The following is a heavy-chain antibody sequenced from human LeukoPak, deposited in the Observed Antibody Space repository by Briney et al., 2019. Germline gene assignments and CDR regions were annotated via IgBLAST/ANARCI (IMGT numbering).Heavy chain of an antibody. CDR3: AKVSGADSSGFFDY. D-gene: IGHD3-22*01. V-gene: IGHV3-23*01. CDR1: GGSISSTTYY. CDR2: ISGSGGST. Sequence: ETLSLTCNVSGGSISSTTYYWGWVRQAPGKGLEWVSAISGSGGSTYYADSVKGRFTISRDNSKNTLYLQMNSLRAEDTAVYYCAKVSGADSSGFFDYWGQGTLVTVSS. J-gene: IGHJ4*02.